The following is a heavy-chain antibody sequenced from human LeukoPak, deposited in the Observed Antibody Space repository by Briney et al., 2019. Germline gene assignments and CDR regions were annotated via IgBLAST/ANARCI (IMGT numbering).Heavy chain of an antibody. D-gene: IGHD2-8*01. J-gene: IGHJ6*03. CDR1: GFTFSKYE. CDR2: ISSSGSTI. CDR3: ARESMGVSYYMDV. Sequence: PGGSLRLSCAASGFTFSKYEMHWVRQAPGKGLAWVSYISSSGSTIYYADSVKGRFTISRDNAKNSLYLQMNSLRAEDTAVYYCARESMGVSYYMDVWGKGTTVTISS. V-gene: IGHV3-48*03.